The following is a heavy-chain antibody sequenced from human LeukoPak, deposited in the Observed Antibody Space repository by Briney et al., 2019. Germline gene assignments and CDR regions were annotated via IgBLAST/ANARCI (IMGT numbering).Heavy chain of an antibody. CDR1: GYTFTGYY. J-gene: IGHJ4*02. D-gene: IGHD2-15*01. V-gene: IGHV1-46*01. CDR3: ARVEAASPPYFDN. CDR2: INPSGGST. Sequence: ASVKVSCKASGYTFTGYYMHWVRQAPGQGLEWMGIINPSGGSTNYAQKFQGRVTLTRDTSTSTLYMELSSLRSEDTAVYYCARVEAASPPYFDNWGQGTLVTVSS.